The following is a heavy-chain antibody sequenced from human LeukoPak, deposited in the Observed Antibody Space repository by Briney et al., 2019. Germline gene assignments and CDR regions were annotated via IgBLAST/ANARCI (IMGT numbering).Heavy chain of an antibody. D-gene: IGHD3-22*01. CDR2: IYYSGST. CDR3: ARLSNDTARGYYMDV. V-gene: IGHV4-59*08. CDR1: GGSISSYY. J-gene: IGHJ6*03. Sequence: SETLSLTCTVSGGSISSYYWSWIRQPPGKGLEWIGYIYYSGSTNYNPSLKSRVTISVDTSKNQFSLKLSSLTAADTAVYYCARLSNDTARGYYMDVWGKGTTVTVSS.